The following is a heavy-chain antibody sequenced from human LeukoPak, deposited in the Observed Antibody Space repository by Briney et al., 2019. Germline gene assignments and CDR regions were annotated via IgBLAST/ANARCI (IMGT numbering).Heavy chain of an antibody. V-gene: IGHV1-18*01. J-gene: IGHJ6*04. CDR1: GYTFTSYG. Sequence: ASVKVSCKASGYTFTSYGISWVRQAPGQGLEWMGWISAYNGNTNYAQKLQGRVTITADKSTSTAYMELSSLRSEDTAVYYCARGGITIFGVVIIPAMDVWGKGTTVTVSS. CDR3: ARGGITIFGVVIIPAMDV. CDR2: ISAYNGNT. D-gene: IGHD3-3*01.